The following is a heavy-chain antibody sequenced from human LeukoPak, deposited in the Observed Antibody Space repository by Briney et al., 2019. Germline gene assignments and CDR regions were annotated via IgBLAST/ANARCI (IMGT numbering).Heavy chain of an antibody. J-gene: IGHJ6*02. CDR3: VRREAMDV. Sequence: PSETLSLTCTVSGGSISSSSYYWGWIRQPPGKGLEWVGTIYHGGGTYYNPSLKSRVTISVDTSKNQFSLKLTSVTAADTAVYYCVRREAMDVWGQGTTVTVSS. V-gene: IGHV4-39*01. CDR2: IYHGGGT. CDR1: GGSISSSSYY.